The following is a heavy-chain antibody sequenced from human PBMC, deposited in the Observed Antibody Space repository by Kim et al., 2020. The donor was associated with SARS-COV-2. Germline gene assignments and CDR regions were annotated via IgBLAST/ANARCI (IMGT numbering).Heavy chain of an antibody. Sequence: GGSLRLSCATSGFTFGRHTMSWVRQAPGKGLEWVSSITDSGGNTYYADSVRGRFTSSRDNSRNTLYLQMNSLRAEDTAVYYCARRGSGDFSPFANWGQGT. J-gene: IGHJ4*02. D-gene: IGHD1-26*01. CDR2: ITDSGGNT. V-gene: IGHV3-23*01. CDR3: ARRGSGDFSPFAN. CDR1: GFTFGRHT.